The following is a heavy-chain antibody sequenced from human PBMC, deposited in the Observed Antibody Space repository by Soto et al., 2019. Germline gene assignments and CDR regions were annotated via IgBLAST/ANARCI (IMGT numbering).Heavy chain of an antibody. V-gene: IGHV1-8*01. CDR1: GYTFTSYD. J-gene: IGHJ4*02. CDR2: MNPNSGNT. D-gene: IGHD4-17*01. Sequence: ASVKVSCKASGYTFTSYDINWVRQATGQGLEWMGWMNPNSGNTGYAQKFQGRVTMTRNTSISTAYMELSSLRSEDTAVYYCARILRRDLLTTFGYWGQGPLVTVSS. CDR3: ARILRRDLLTTFGY.